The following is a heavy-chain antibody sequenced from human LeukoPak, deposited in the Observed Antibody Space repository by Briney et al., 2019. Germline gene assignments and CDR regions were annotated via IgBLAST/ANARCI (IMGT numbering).Heavy chain of an antibody. J-gene: IGHJ4*02. CDR2: ISWNSGSI. Sequence: PGGSLRLSCAASGFTFDDYAMHWVRQAPGKGLEWVSGISWNSGSIGYADSVKGRFTISRDNAKNSLYLQMNSLRVEDTALYYCAKEGTAYCSGGSCHETDYWGQGTLVTVSS. D-gene: IGHD2-15*01. V-gene: IGHV3-9*01. CDR1: GFTFDDYA. CDR3: AKEGTAYCSGGSCHETDY.